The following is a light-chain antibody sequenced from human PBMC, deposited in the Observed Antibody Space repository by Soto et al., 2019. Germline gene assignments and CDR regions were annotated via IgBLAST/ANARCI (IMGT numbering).Light chain of an antibody. CDR2: NTS. CDR3: LLYYRGSWV. J-gene: IGLJ3*02. Sequence: QAVVTQEPSLTVSPGGTVTVTCASSTGPVTTNSFTNWFQQKPGQAPRPLIYNTSDKLSWTPARFSGSVLGDKAALTLSSVQPEDEADYYCLLYYRGSWVFGGGTKLTVL. V-gene: IGLV7-43*01. CDR1: TGPVTTNSF.